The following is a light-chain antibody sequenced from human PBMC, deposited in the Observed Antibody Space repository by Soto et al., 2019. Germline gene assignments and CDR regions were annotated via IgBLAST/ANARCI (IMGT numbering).Light chain of an antibody. CDR3: QQSYSTPPWT. J-gene: IGKJ1*01. V-gene: IGKV1-39*01. CDR1: QSINNW. CDR2: AAS. Sequence: DIQMTQSPSTLSASVGDRVTITCRASQSINNWLAWYLQKPGKAPKLLIYAASNLQSGVPSRFSGSGSGTDFTLTISSLQPEDFATYFCQQSYSTPPWTFGQGTKVDIK.